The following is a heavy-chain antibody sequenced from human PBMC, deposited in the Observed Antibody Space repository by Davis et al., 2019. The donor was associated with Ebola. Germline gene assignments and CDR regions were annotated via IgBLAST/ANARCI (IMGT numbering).Heavy chain of an antibody. CDR3: ARVLCSSTSCYYYYYGMDV. CDR2: ISSSSSYT. Sequence: GESLKISCAASGFTFSDYYMSWIRQAPGKGLEWVSYISSSSSYTNYADSVKGRFTISRDNAKNSLYLQMNSLRAEDTAVYYCARVLCSSTSCYYYYYGMDVWGQGTTVTVSS. V-gene: IGHV3-11*06. J-gene: IGHJ6*02. CDR1: GFTFSDYY. D-gene: IGHD2-2*01.